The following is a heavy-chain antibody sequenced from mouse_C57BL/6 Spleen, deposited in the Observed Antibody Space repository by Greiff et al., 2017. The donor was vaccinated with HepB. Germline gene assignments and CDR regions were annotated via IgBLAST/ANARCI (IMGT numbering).Heavy chain of an antibody. Sequence: EVQRVESEGGLVQPGSSMKLSCTASGFTFSDYYMAWVRQVPEKGLEWVANINYDGSSTYYLDSLKSRFIISRDNAKNILYLQMSSLKSEDTATYYCARDYGSSYGYRGRDTTLSVSS. CDR2: INYDGSST. D-gene: IGHD1-1*01. J-gene: IGHJ2*01. CDR1: GFTFSDYY. CDR3: ARDYGSSYGY. V-gene: IGHV5-16*01.